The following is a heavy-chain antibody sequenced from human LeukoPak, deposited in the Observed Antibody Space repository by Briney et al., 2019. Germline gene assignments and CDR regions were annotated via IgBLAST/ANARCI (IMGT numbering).Heavy chain of an antibody. D-gene: IGHD3-3*01. CDR3: TTGGRFWSGYYYYYGMDV. Sequence: PGGSLRLSCAASGFTFSNAWMSWVRQAPGKGLEWVGRIKSKTDGGTTDYAAPVKGRFTISRDDSKNTLYLQMNSLKTEDTAVYYCTTGGRFWSGYYYYYGMDVWGQGTTVTVSS. CDR1: GFTFSNAW. V-gene: IGHV3-15*01. J-gene: IGHJ6*02. CDR2: IKSKTDGGTT.